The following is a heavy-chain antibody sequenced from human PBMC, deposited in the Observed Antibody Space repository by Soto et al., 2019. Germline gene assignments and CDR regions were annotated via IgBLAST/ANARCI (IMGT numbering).Heavy chain of an antibody. Sequence: QVQVVQSGAEVKKPGASVKLSCKTSGYSFTSRDVTWVLQAPGQGLEGMGGMNPSGGSTGYPQEFQGRVTMTGDNSMSTAYMELRSLRSEDTAVYYCAIISGRPSSYDHIGVWCQGTSVTVSS. CDR1: GYSFTSRD. V-gene: IGHV1-8*02. CDR3: AIISGRPSSYDHIGV. CDR2: MNPSGGST. J-gene: IGHJ6*02. D-gene: IGHD2-2*01.